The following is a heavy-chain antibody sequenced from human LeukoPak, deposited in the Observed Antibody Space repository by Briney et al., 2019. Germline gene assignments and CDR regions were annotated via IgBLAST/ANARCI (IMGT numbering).Heavy chain of an antibody. CDR3: TTPTLWFGELSSLPMDV. Sequence: GGSLRLSCAASGFTFSSYWMSWVRQAPGKGLEWVANIKQDGSEKYYVDSVKGRFTISRDNDKNSLYLQMNNLKADDTAMYYCTTPTLWFGELSSLPMDVWGKGTTVTVSS. CDR2: IKQDGSEK. J-gene: IGHJ6*03. V-gene: IGHV3-7*03. D-gene: IGHD3-10*01. CDR1: GFTFSSYW.